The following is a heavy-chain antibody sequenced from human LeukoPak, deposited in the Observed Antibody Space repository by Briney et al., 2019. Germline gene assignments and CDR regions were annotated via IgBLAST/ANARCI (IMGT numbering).Heavy chain of an antibody. J-gene: IGHJ4*02. CDR2: INPSGGST. D-gene: IGHD3-3*01. CDR3: ARAGGGTIFGVVRGGDD. Sequence: ASVKVSCKASGYTFTSYGISWVRQAPGQGLEWMGIINPSGGSTSYAQKFQGRVTMTRDTSTSTVYMELSSLRSEDTAVYYCARAGGGTIFGVVRGGDDWGQGTLVTVSS. CDR1: GYTFTSYG. V-gene: IGHV1-46*01.